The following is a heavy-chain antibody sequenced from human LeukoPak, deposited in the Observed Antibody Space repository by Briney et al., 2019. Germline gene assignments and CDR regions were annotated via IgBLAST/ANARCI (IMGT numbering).Heavy chain of an antibody. CDR3: ARVRDWFDP. Sequence: PSETLSLTCAVYGGSLSDYYWSWIRHPPGKGLEWIGYIWYSGFTYYNPSLKSRVTISVDTSKDQFFLKLSSVTAADTAMYYCARVRDWFDPWGQGTLVTVSS. J-gene: IGHJ5*02. CDR1: GGSLSDYY. CDR2: IWYSGFT. D-gene: IGHD4/OR15-4a*01. V-gene: IGHV4-34*01.